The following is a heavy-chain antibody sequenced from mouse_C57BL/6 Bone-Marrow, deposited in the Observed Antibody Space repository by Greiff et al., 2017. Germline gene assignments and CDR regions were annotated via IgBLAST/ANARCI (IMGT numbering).Heavy chain of an antibody. CDR1: GYTFTNYW. J-gene: IGHJ1*03. CDR3: ARRGPRGSYFDV. D-gene: IGHD3-3*01. CDR2: IYPGGGYT. Sequence: VQLQQSGAELVRPGTSVKMSCKASGYTFTNYWIGWAKQRPGHGLEWIGDIYPGGGYTNYNEKFKGKATLPADKSSSPAYMQFSSLTSEDSAIYYCARRGPRGSYFDVWGTGTTVTVSS. V-gene: IGHV1-63*01.